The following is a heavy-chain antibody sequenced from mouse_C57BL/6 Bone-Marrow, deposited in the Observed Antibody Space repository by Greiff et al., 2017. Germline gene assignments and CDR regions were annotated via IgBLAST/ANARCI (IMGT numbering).Heavy chain of an antibody. CDR2: IDPSDSYT. D-gene: IGHD2-4*01. CDR3: AAYDYDAY. CDR1: GYTFTSYW. V-gene: IGHV1-69*01. Sequence: VQLQQPGAELVMPGASVKLSCKASGYTFTSYWMHWVKQRPGQGLEWIGEIDPSDSYTNYNQKFKGKSTLTVDKSSSTAYMQLSSLTSEDSAVYDCAAYDYDAYWGKGTLVTVSA. J-gene: IGHJ3*01.